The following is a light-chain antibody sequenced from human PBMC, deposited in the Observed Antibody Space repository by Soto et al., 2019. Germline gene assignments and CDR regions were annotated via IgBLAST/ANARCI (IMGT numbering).Light chain of an antibody. V-gene: IGKV3-20*01. CDR2: GTS. CDR1: QSVSSKY. J-gene: IGKJ3*01. Sequence: IVLTHSPGTLSLSPGERATLSCRSSQSVSSKYLAWYQQKPGQAPRVXIYGTSIRASGVPESFSGGGSGTDFTLTITRLEPEDFAVYYCQQYGSSLFTFGPGTKVDIK. CDR3: QQYGSSLFT.